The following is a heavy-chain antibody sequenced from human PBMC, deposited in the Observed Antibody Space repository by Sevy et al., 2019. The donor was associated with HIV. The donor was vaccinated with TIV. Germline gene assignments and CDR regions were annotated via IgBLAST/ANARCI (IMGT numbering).Heavy chain of an antibody. D-gene: IGHD3-22*01. CDR3: TTDEAAYGIVVVTDAFDI. Sequence: GGSLRLSCAASGFTFSNAWMSWVRQAPGKGLEWVGRIKSKTDGGTTDYAAPVKGRFTISRDDSKNTLYLQMNSLKTKDTAVYYCTTDEAAYGIVVVTDAFDIWGQGTMVTVSS. CDR1: GFTFSNAW. J-gene: IGHJ3*02. CDR2: IKSKTDGGTT. V-gene: IGHV3-15*01.